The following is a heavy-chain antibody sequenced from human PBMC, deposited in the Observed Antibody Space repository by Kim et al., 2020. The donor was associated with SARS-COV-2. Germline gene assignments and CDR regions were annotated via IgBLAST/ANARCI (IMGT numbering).Heavy chain of an antibody. CDR3: ARTFDWGT. CDR2: IYYSGST. Sequence: SETLSLTCTVSGGSISSSSYYWGWIRQPPGKGLEWIGSIYYSGSTYYNPSLKSRVTISVDTSKNQFSLKLSSVTAADTAVYYCARTFDWGTWGQGTLVTVSS. J-gene: IGHJ5*02. CDR1: GGSISSSSYY. D-gene: IGHD3-9*01. V-gene: IGHV4-39*01.